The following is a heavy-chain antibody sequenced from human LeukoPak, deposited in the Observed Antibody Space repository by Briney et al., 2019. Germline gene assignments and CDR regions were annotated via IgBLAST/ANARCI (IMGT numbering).Heavy chain of an antibody. CDR1: GGSISSYY. V-gene: IGHV4-59*01. CDR3: ARGYYDSSGYYYYSYGMDV. Sequence: SETLSLTCTVSGGSISSYYWSWIRQPPGKGLEWIGYIYYSGSTNYNPSLKSRVTISVDTSKNQFSLKLSSVTAADTAVCYCARGYYDSSGYYYYSYGMDVWGQGTTVTVSS. J-gene: IGHJ6*02. D-gene: IGHD3-22*01. CDR2: IYYSGST.